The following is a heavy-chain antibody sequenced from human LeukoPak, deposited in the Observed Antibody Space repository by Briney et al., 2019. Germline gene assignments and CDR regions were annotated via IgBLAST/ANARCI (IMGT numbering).Heavy chain of an antibody. CDR3: ARALAVRGVIITSDY. CDR2: INPNGGGT. V-gene: IGHV1-2*02. CDR1: GYTFNGYY. D-gene: IGHD3-10*01. Sequence: GASVKASCKASGYTFNGYYMHWVRQAPGQGLEWMGWINPNGGGTNYAQKFQGRVTMTRDTAISTVYMELSSLRSDDTAVYYCARALAVRGVIITSDYWGQGTLVTVSS. J-gene: IGHJ4*02.